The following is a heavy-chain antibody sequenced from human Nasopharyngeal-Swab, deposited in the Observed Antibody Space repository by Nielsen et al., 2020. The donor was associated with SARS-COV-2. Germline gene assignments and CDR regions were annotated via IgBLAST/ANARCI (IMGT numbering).Heavy chain of an antibody. CDR3: TRGRSYYDSSGYLDY. V-gene: IGHV3-49*04. CDR2: IRSKAYGGTT. D-gene: IGHD3-22*01. J-gene: IGHJ4*02. CDR1: GFTFVASA. Sequence: SLKISCTSSGFTFVASALRWVRQAPGKGLEWVGFIRSKAYGGTTEYAASVKGRFTISRDDSKSIAYLQMNSLKTEDTAVYYCTRGRSYYDSSGYLDYWGKGTLVTVSS.